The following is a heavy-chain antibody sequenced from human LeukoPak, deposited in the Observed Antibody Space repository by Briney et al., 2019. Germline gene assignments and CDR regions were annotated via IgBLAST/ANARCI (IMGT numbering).Heavy chain of an antibody. V-gene: IGHV1-69*01. Sequence: SVKVSCKASGGTFSSYAISWVRQAPGQGLEWMGLIIPVFGTANYAQKFQGRVTITADESTSTAYMELSSLRAEDTAVYYVARGARRYCSSTRCYSWFDSWGEGTLVTVSS. D-gene: IGHD2-2*02. J-gene: IGHJ5*01. CDR1: GGTFSSYA. CDR2: IIPVFGTA. CDR3: ARGARRYCSSTRCYSWFDS.